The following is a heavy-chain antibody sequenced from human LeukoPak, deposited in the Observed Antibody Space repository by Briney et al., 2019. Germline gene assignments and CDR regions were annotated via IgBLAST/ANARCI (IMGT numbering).Heavy chain of an antibody. D-gene: IGHD3-10*01. CDR3: ARPLWFGELLAYNWFDP. CDR2: INPNSGGT. CDR1: GYTFTGYY. V-gene: IGHV1-2*02. J-gene: IGHJ5*02. Sequence: ASVKVSCKASGYTFTGYYMHWVRQAPGQGLEWMGWINPNSGGTNYAQKFQGRVTMTRDPSISTAYMELSRLRSDDTAVYYCARPLWFGELLAYNWFDPWGQGTLVTVSS.